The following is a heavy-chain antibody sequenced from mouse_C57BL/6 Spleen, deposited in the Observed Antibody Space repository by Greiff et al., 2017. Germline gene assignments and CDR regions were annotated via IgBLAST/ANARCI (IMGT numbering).Heavy chain of an antibody. Sequence: EVHLVESGGGLVKPGGSLKLSCAASGFTFSSYAMSWVRQTPEKRLEWVATISDGGSYTYYPDNVKGRYTISRDNAKNNLYLQMSHLKSEDTAMYYCARGYGSRDWYFDVWGTGTTVTVSS. CDR1: GFTFSSYA. V-gene: IGHV5-4*01. D-gene: IGHD1-1*01. CDR2: ISDGGSYT. CDR3: ARGYGSRDWYFDV. J-gene: IGHJ1*03.